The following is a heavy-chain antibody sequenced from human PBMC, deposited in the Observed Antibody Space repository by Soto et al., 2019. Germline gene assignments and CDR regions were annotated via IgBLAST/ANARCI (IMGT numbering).Heavy chain of an antibody. CDR1: GYTFTSYD. CDR3: AREGSGGSRYTYYYGMDV. CDR2: MNPNSGNT. J-gene: IGHJ6*02. Sequence: ASVKVSCKASGYTFTSYDINWVRQATGQGLEWMGWMNPNSGNTGYAQKLQGRVTMTTDTSTSTAYMELRSLRSDDTAVYYCAREGSGGSRYTYYYGMDVWGQGTTVTVSS. D-gene: IGHD2-15*01. V-gene: IGHV1-8*01.